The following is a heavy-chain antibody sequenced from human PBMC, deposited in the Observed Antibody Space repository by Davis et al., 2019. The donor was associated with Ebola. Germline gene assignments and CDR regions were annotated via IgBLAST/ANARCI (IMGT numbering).Heavy chain of an antibody. D-gene: IGHD2-2*01. CDR1: GYTFTSYY. CDR2: INPNSGGT. Sequence: ASVKVSCKASGYTFTSYYMHWVRQAPGQGLEWMGWINPNSGGTNYAQKFQGWVTMTRDTSISTAYMELSRLRSDDTAVYYCARAVPAAIDYYYYMDVWGKGTTVTVSS. V-gene: IGHV1-2*04. CDR3: ARAVPAAIDYYYYMDV. J-gene: IGHJ6*03.